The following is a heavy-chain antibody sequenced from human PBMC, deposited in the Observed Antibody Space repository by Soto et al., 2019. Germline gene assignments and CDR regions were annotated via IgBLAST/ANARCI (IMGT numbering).Heavy chain of an antibody. CDR2: IYYSGST. Sequence: SETLSLTCTGSGGSISSYYWSWIRQPPGKGLEWIGYIYYSGSTNYNPSLKSRVTISVDTSKNQFSLKLSSVTAAETAVYYCARDPAYYDILTGMEPSGMDVWGQATTVTVSS. V-gene: IGHV4-59*01. J-gene: IGHJ6*02. CDR1: GGSISSYY. D-gene: IGHD3-9*01. CDR3: ARDPAYYDILTGMEPSGMDV.